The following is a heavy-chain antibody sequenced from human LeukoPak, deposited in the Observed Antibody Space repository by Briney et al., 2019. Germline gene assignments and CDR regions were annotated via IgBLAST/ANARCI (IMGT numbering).Heavy chain of an antibody. D-gene: IGHD3-10*01. V-gene: IGHV1-46*03. CDR3: ARNDASGLDY. CDR2: INPSGGST. CDR1: GYTFTNYG. J-gene: IGHJ4*02. Sequence: ASVKVSCKASGYTFTNYGLSWVRQAPGQGLEWMGFINPSGGSTSYAQRFQGRVTMTRDTSTSTVYMELSSLRSEDTAVYYCARNDASGLDYWGQGTLVTVSS.